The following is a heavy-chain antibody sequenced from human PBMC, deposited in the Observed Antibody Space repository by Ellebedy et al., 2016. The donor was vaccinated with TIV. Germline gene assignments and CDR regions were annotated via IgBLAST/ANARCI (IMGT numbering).Heavy chain of an antibody. CDR1: GFTFSSYA. V-gene: IGHV3-64D*09. D-gene: IGHD6-13*01. CDR2: ISSNGVTT. J-gene: IGHJ5*02. CDR3: VKAWHSSSWYSNWIDP. Sequence: GGSLRLSCSVSGFTFSSYAMHWVRQAPGKGLQYVSAISSNGVTTDYADSVEGRFTISRDNSKNTLYLQMRSLRPEDTAVYYCVKAWHSSSWYSNWIDPWGQGTLVIVSS.